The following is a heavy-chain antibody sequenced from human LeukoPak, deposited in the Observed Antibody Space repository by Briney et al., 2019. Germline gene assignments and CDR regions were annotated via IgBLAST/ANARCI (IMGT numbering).Heavy chain of an antibody. CDR3: ARGYCSSTSCLGRAFDI. V-gene: IGHV1-69*05. J-gene: IGHJ3*02. D-gene: IGHD2-2*01. CDR2: IIPIFGTA. CDR1: GGTFSSYA. Sequence: SVKVSCKTYGGTFSSYAISWVRQAPGQGLEWMGGIIPIFGTANYAQKFQGRVTITTDESTSTAYMELSSLRSEDTAVYYCARGYCSSTSCLGRAFDIWGQGTMVTVSS.